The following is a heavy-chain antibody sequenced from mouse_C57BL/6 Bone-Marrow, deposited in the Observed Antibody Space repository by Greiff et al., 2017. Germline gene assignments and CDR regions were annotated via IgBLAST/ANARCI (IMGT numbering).Heavy chain of an antibody. CDR2: IDPSDSYT. Sequence: VQLQQPGAELVKPGASVKLSCKASGYTFTSYWMQWVKQRPGQGLEWIGEIDPSDSYTNYNQKFKGKATLTVDTSSSTAYMPLSSLTSEDSAVYYCAYGNYVGFAYWGQGTLVTVSA. J-gene: IGHJ3*01. CDR3: AYGNYVGFAY. V-gene: IGHV1-50*01. D-gene: IGHD2-1*01. CDR1: GYTFTSYW.